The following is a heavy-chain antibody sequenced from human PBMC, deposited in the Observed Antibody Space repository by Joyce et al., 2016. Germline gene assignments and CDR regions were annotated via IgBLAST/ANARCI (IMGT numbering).Heavy chain of an antibody. Sequence: QVQLVQSGSEVKKPGASVEVSCKASGYIFTTYGISWGRQAPGQGFEWMGWISAHHGNTKYAQKCQGRGTMTIDTSTSTAYMELESLRSDDTAVYYCARDIHYYNSSGYYWGAFDIWGQGTMVSVSS. J-gene: IGHJ3*02. CDR2: ISAHHGNT. V-gene: IGHV1-18*01. CDR1: GYIFTTYG. D-gene: IGHD3-22*01. CDR3: ARDIHYYNSSGYYWGAFDI.